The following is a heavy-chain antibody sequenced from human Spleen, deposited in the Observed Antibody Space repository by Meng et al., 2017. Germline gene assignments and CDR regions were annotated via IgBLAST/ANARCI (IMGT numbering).Heavy chain of an antibody. CDR1: GFTFRRYA. Sequence: EVQLLESGGGLVQPGGSLRLSCAASGFTFRRYAMSWVRQAPGKGLEWVSAIWSNGGRADYADSVNGRFTISRDNSRNTLHLQMNSLRAEDTARYYCVRDSQDGDYSPFEHWGQGALVTVSS. J-gene: IGHJ4*02. D-gene: IGHD4-17*01. V-gene: IGHV3-23*01. CDR2: IWSNGGRA. CDR3: VRDSQDGDYSPFEH.